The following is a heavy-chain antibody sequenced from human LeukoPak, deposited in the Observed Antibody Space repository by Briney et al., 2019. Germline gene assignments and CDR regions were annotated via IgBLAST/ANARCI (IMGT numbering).Heavy chain of an antibody. CDR1: GGSLSSYY. J-gene: IGHJ4*02. Sequence: SETLSLTCTVSGGSLSSYYWSWIRPPPGKGLEWIGYIYYSGSTNYNPSLKSRVTISVDTSKNQFSLKLSSVTAADTAVYYCARVRDDFWSGPSAYFDYWGQGTLVTVSS. CDR3: ARVRDDFWSGPSAYFDY. D-gene: IGHD3-3*01. CDR2: IYYSGST. V-gene: IGHV4-59*01.